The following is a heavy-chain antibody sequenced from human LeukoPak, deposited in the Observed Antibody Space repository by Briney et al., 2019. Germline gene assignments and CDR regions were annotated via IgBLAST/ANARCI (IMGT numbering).Heavy chain of an antibody. CDR1: GYTFTNYY. D-gene: IGHD6-6*01. CDR2: INANSGGT. Sequence: ASVKVSCKAYGYTFTNYYRHWVRQAPGQGLEWMGWINANSGGTNYAQKFQGRVTMTRDTSISTAYMELSRLRSDDTAVYYCARVFRRIAAGFDPWGQGTLVTVSS. CDR3: ARVFRRIAAGFDP. V-gene: IGHV1-2*02. J-gene: IGHJ5*02.